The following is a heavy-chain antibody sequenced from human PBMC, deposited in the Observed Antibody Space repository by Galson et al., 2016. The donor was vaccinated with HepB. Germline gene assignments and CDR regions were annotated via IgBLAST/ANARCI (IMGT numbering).Heavy chain of an antibody. CDR1: GFTFSSFW. J-gene: IGHJ4*02. D-gene: IGHD2/OR15-2a*01. CDR2: INRDGTYT. CDR3: VRDLYGRDDF. V-gene: IGHV3-74*01. Sequence: SLRLSCAASGFTFSSFWMHWVRQTPGKGLVWVSHINRDGTYTEYADSVRGRSTISRDNARNTLYLQMNSLRAEDTALYYCVRDLYGRDDFWGQGTLVTVSS.